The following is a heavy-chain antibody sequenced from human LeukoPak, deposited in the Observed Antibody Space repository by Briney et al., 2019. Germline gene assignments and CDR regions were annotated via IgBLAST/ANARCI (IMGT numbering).Heavy chain of an antibody. CDR1: TGTINTYY. CDR2: VFNTGIT. V-gene: IGHV4-4*07. Sequence: SETLSLTCTVSTGTINTYYWSWIRQPAGKGLEWIGRVFNTGITNYNPSLKSRVTMSVDTSRNQFSLTLTSVTAADTAVYYCARLGRSGGKYYFDYWGQGTLVTVSS. J-gene: IGHJ4*02. CDR3: ARLGRSGGKYYFDY. D-gene: IGHD3-10*01.